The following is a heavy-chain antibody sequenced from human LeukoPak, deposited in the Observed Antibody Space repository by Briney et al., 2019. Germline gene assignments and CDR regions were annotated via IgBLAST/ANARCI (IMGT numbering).Heavy chain of an antibody. CDR1: GGSISSYY. Sequence: SSETLSLTCTVSGGSISSYYWSWIRQPPGKGLERIGYIYYSGSTNYNPSLKSRVTISVDTSKNQFSLKLSSVTAADTAVYYCARDASAAADNWFDPWGQGTLVTVSS. D-gene: IGHD6-13*01. CDR2: IYYSGST. V-gene: IGHV4-59*01. J-gene: IGHJ5*02. CDR3: ARDASAAADNWFDP.